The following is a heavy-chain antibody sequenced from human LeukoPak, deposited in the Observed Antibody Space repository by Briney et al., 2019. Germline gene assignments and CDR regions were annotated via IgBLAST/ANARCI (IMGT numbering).Heavy chain of an antibody. CDR3: ARDMRAAYGSGTYSYYFDY. CDR2: ISSISSFI. V-gene: IGHV3-21*01. Sequence: GGSLRLSCAASGFTFSSYSMNWARQAPGKGLEWVSSISSISSFINYADSVKGRFTISRDNAKNPLYLEMNSLRAEDTAVYYCARDMRAAYGSGTYSYYFDYWGQGTLVTVSS. D-gene: IGHD3-10*01. CDR1: GFTFSSYS. J-gene: IGHJ4*02.